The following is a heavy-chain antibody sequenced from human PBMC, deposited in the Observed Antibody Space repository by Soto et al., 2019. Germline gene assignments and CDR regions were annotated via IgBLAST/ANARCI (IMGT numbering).Heavy chain of an antibody. J-gene: IGHJ3*02. CDR1: GFTFSDYV. Sequence: GGSLRLSCAGSGFTFSDYVMNWVRQAPGKGLEWVSVIDGTGYYTYYADSVRGRFTISRDNSKNTLYLQMNSLRTEDTAVYYCAREYEPYYYDSSGLTAGAFDIWGQGTMVTVSS. CDR3: AREYEPYYYDSSGLTAGAFDI. D-gene: IGHD3-22*01. V-gene: IGHV3-23*01. CDR2: IDGTGYYT.